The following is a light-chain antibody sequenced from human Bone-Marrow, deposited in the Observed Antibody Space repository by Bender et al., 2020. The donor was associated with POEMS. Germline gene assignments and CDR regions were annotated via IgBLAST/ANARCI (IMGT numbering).Light chain of an antibody. J-gene: IGLJ2*01. CDR2: QDT. CDR3: QAWDSSTVV. V-gene: IGLV3-1*01. Sequence: SYELIQAPSMSVSSGQTASITCSGDKLGNKYAFWYQQKPGQSPVLVLYQDTKRPSGIPERFSGSNSGNTATLTISGTQATDEADYYCQAWDSSTVVFGGGTKLTVL. CDR1: KLGNKY.